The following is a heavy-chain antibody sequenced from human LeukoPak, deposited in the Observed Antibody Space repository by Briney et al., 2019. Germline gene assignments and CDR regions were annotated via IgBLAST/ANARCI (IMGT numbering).Heavy chain of an antibody. J-gene: IGHJ4*02. CDR1: GYTFTIYD. CDR3: ARAYYDSPVGY. CDR2: MNPNSGNT. Sequence: ASVKVSCKCSGYTFTIYDINWVRQATGQGLEWMGWMNPNSGNTGYAQKFQGTVTMTRNTSISTAYMELSSQRSEATAVYYCARAYYDSPVGYWGQGTLVTVSS. D-gene: IGHD3-22*01. V-gene: IGHV1-8*01.